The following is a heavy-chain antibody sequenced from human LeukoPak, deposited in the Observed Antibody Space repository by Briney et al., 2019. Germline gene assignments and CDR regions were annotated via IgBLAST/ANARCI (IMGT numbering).Heavy chain of an antibody. Sequence: GGSLRLSCAASGFTFSSYGMHWVRQAPGKGLEWVAFIRYDGSNKYYADSVKGRFTISRDNSKNTLYLQMNSLRAEDTAVYYCVVYYGSGSYSHPYYYMDVWGKGTTVTISS. J-gene: IGHJ6*03. V-gene: IGHV3-30*02. CDR1: GFTFSSYG. CDR2: IRYDGSNK. CDR3: VVYYGSGSYSHPYYYMDV. D-gene: IGHD3-10*01.